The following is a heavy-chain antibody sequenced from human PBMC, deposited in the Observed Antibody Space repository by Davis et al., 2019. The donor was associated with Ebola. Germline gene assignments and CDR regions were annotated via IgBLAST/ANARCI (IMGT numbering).Heavy chain of an antibody. Sequence: GESLKISCAASGFIFNTYGMFWVRQAPGKGLEWVSAISGSGGSTYYADSVKGRFTISRDNSKNTLYLQMNSLRAEDTAVYYCAKRDDFDYWGQGTLVTVSS. D-gene: IGHD2-21*02. CDR1: GFIFNTYG. CDR3: AKRDDFDY. J-gene: IGHJ4*02. V-gene: IGHV3-23*01. CDR2: ISGSGGST.